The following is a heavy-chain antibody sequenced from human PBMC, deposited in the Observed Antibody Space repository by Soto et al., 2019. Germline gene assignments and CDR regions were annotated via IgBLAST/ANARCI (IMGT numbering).Heavy chain of an antibody. J-gene: IGHJ4*02. Sequence: SETLSLTGTVSGGSIGSGGYYWSWIRQHPEKGLEWIGYMYYSGSTQYNPSLRSRVTMSVDTSKNQFSLKLSSVTVADTAVYYCARHRGGNGYYLYFDYCGQGTPVTVSS. D-gene: IGHD3-3*01. V-gene: IGHV4-31*02. CDR2: MYYSGST. CDR1: GGSIGSGGYY. CDR3: ARHRGGNGYYLYFDY.